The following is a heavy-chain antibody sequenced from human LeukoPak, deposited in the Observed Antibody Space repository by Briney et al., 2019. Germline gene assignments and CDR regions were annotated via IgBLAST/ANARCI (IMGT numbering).Heavy chain of an antibody. Sequence: ASVKVSCKFSGGTFINHIISWVRQAPGQGLEWMGIINPSGGSTSYAQKFQGRVTMTRDTSTSTVYMELSSLRSEDTAVYYCARIESIVGAGRGTFDYWGQGTLVTVSS. CDR3: ARIESIVGAGRGTFDY. D-gene: IGHD1-26*01. J-gene: IGHJ4*02. CDR2: INPSGGST. CDR1: GGTFINHI. V-gene: IGHV1-46*01.